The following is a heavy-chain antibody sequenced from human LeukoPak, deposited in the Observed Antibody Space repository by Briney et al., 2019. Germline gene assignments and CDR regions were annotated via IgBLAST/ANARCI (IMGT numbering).Heavy chain of an antibody. CDR3: ATAPYYYGSGSYYN. Sequence: WASVKVSCKISGYTLTELSMHWVRQAPGKGLEWMGGFDPEDGETIFAQKFQGRVTMTEDTSTDTAYMQLSSLRSEDTAVYYCATAPYYYGSGSYYNWGQGTLVTVSS. V-gene: IGHV1-24*01. J-gene: IGHJ4*02. D-gene: IGHD3-10*01. CDR2: FDPEDGET. CDR1: GYTLTELS.